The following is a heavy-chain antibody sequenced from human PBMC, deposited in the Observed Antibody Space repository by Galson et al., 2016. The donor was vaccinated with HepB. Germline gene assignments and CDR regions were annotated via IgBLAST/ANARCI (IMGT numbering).Heavy chain of an antibody. V-gene: IGHV5-51*01. CDR1: GYRFSNYW. D-gene: IGHD3-22*01. Sequence: QSGAEVKKPRESLTISCKASGYRFSNYWIGWVRQRPGKGLVWMGIIYPRDSDTRYSRSFQGQFTISADRSSSTAYLQWSSLKAPDTAMIYCARLHSHESIGYGFAFNLWGQGTMVTVSS. CDR2: IYPRDSDT. CDR3: ARLHSHESIGYGFAFNL. J-gene: IGHJ3*01.